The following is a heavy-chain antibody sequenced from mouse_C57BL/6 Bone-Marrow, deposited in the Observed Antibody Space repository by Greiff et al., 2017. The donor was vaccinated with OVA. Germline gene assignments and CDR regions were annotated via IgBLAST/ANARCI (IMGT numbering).Heavy chain of an antibody. CDR2: ISSGGSYT. J-gene: IGHJ4*01. V-gene: IGHV5-6*01. D-gene: IGHD1-2*01. CDR1: GFTFSSYG. Sequence: EVKLVESGGDLVKPGGSLKLSCAASGFTFSSYGMSWVRQTPDKRLEWVATISSGGSYTYYTDSVKGRFTITRDNAKNTQYLQMSSLKSEDTAMYYCAGDYYGRTSGGLDYWGQGTSVTVSS. CDR3: AGDYYGRTSGGLDY.